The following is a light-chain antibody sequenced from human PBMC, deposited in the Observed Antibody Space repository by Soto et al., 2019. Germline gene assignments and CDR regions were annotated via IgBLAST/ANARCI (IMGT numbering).Light chain of an antibody. CDR1: QSISWR. V-gene: IGKV1-5*01. Sequence: DIQMTQSPSTLSASVGDRVTITCRASQSISWRLAWYQQQPGKAPKLLIYDASSLQSGVPSRFSGSRSGTEFTLTISSLQPDDFATYSCQQYDSYSYTFGQGTKLEIK. J-gene: IGKJ2*01. CDR3: QQYDSYSYT. CDR2: DAS.